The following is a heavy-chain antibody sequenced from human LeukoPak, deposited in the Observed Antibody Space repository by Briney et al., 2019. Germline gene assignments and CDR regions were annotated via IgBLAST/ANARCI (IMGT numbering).Heavy chain of an antibody. Sequence: GGSLRLSCAASGFTFSNYAMSWVRQAPGKGLEWVSAISGIGVGIYYADSVKGRFTISRDNSKNTLYLQMNSLRAEDTALYYCARDLPVGATDYWGQGTLVTVSS. CDR3: ARDLPVGATDY. V-gene: IGHV3-23*01. D-gene: IGHD1-26*01. J-gene: IGHJ4*02. CDR2: ISGIGVGI. CDR1: GFTFSNYA.